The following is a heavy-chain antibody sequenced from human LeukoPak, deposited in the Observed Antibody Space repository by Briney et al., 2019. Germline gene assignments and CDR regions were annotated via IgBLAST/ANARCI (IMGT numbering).Heavy chain of an antibody. CDR1: GGSFSDYY. D-gene: IGHD4-11*01. CDR2: INQSGTT. V-gene: IGHV4-34*01. CDR3: ARARYSNYPSYYYYGMDV. Sequence: PSETLSLTCAVYGGSFSDYYWSWIRQSPGRGLEWIGEINQSGTTDYNPSLKSRVTISVDTSKNQFSLKLSSVTAADTAVYYCARARYSNYPSYYYYGMDVWGQGTTVTVSS. J-gene: IGHJ6*02.